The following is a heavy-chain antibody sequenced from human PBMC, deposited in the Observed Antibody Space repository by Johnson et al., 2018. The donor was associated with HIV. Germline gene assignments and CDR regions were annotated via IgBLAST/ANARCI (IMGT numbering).Heavy chain of an antibody. CDR2: MRYDGSNK. J-gene: IGHJ3*02. CDR1: GFTFSSYG. Sequence: VQLVESGGGVVQPGGSLRLSCAASGFTFSSYGMHWVRQAPGKGLEWVAFMRYDGSNKDYADYVKGRFTISRDNSKNTLFLQMNSLRAEDTAVYYCAKGGDYGGKEDAFDSWGQGTMVTVSS. CDR3: AKGGDYGGKEDAFDS. D-gene: IGHD4-23*01. V-gene: IGHV3-30*02.